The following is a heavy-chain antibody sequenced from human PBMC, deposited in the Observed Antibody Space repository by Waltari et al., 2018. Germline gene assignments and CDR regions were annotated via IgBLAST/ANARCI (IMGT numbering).Heavy chain of an antibody. CDR1: GASMSRYF. CDR2: IYSAGRN. V-gene: IGHV4-4*07. CDR3: ARAPRPMTTVTRYNDLDYYHYMDV. J-gene: IGHJ6*03. D-gene: IGHD4-17*01. Sequence: QVQLQESGPGLVRPSETLSLTCTVSGASMSRYFWSWIRQPAGKGLGWIGRIYSAGRNKYNPARKSRVTMSLDTSNNQFSLKRSSVTAADTAVYYCARAPRPMTTVTRYNDLDYYHYMDVWGKGTTVTVSS.